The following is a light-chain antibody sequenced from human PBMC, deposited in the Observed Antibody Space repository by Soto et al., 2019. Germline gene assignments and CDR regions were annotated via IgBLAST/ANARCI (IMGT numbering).Light chain of an antibody. CDR3: NHYGSSAWT. CDR1: QSVSSSY. V-gene: IGKV3-20*01. J-gene: IGKJ1*01. Sequence: EIVLTQSPGTLSLSPGERATLSCRASQSVSSSYLAWYQQKPGQAPRLLIYGASSRATGIPDRFSGSGSGTDFTLTISRLEPEDFAVYYCNHYGSSAWTFGQGTKVDI. CDR2: GAS.